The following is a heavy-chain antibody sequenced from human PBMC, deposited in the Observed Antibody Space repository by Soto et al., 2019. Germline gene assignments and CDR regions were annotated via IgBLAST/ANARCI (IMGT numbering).Heavy chain of an antibody. CDR1: GGSFSGYY. D-gene: IGHD2-2*01. CDR2: INHSGST. Sequence: PSETLSLTCAVYGGSFSGYYWSWIRQPPGKGLEWIGEINHSGSTNYNPSLKSRVTISVDTSKNQFSLKLSSVTAADTAVYYCASLKEDVVVPFEVKLYYYYYMDVCGKGTTVTVSS. V-gene: IGHV4-34*01. J-gene: IGHJ6*03. CDR3: ASLKEDVVVPFEVKLYYYYYMDV.